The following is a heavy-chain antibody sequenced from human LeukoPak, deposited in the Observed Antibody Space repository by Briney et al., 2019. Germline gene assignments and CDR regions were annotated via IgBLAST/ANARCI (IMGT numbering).Heavy chain of an antibody. Sequence: PSETLSLTCAVYGGSFSGYYWSWIRQPPGKGLEWIGYISYTGTTYYNPSLKSRVTISLDTSKNHFSLNMGSATAADTAVYYCARNFARNSGDYGNDGFDIWGLGTLVTVSS. CDR3: ARNFARNSGDYGNDGFDI. J-gene: IGHJ3*02. D-gene: IGHD4-17*01. V-gene: IGHV4-34*11. CDR2: ISYTGTT. CDR1: GGSFSGYY.